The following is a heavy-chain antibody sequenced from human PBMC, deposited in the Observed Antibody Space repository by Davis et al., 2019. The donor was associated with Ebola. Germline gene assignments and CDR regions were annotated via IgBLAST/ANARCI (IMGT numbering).Heavy chain of an antibody. CDR2: ISSSSSYI. J-gene: IGHJ4*02. CDR1: GFTFSSYS. CDR3: ARGRGELRIHYFDY. V-gene: IGHV3-21*01. Sequence: GGSLRLSCAASGFTFSSYSMNWVRQAPGKGLEWVSSISSSSSYIYYADSVKGRFTISRDNSKNTLYLQMNSLRAEDTAVYYCARGRGELRIHYFDYWGQGTLVTVSS. D-gene: IGHD1-7*01.